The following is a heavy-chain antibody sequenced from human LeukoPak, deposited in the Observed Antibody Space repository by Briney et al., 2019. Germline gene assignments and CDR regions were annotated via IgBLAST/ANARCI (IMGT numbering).Heavy chain of an antibody. Sequence: GGSLRLSCAASGFTFGNYGMTWVRQAPGKGLEWVSSISYTGTYIYYADSVKGRFTISRDNAQNSLYLQMNSLRAEDTAIYYCVRDRGTYRPIDYWGQGTLVTVSS. D-gene: IGHD1-26*01. CDR3: VRDRGTYRPIDY. J-gene: IGHJ4*02. CDR2: ISYTGTYI. CDR1: GFTFGNYG. V-gene: IGHV3-21*04.